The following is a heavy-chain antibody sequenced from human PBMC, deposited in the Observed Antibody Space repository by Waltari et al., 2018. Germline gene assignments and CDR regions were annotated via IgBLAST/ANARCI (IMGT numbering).Heavy chain of an antibody. D-gene: IGHD6-19*01. CDR3: ARGGAYSSGWYPPSDACDI. J-gene: IGHJ3*02. CDR1: GYTFTGYY. CDR2: INPNSGGT. Sequence: QVQLVQSGAVVKKPGASVKVSCKASGYTFTGYYMHWVRQAPGQGLEWMGWINPNSGGTNYAKKFQGRVTMTRDTSISTAYMELSRLRSDDTAVYYCARGGAYSSGWYPPSDACDIWGQGTMVTVSS. V-gene: IGHV1-2*02.